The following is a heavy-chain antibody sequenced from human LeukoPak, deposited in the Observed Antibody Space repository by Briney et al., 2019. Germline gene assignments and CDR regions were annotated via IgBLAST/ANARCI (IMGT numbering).Heavy chain of an antibody. CDR1: GGSISSYY. V-gene: IGHV4-59*08. CDR3: ARATYYYDSSGYSSLDYYYGMDV. J-gene: IGHJ6*02. D-gene: IGHD3-22*01. Sequence: PSETLSLTCTVSGGSISSYYWSWIRQPPGKGLEWIGYIYYSGSTNYNPSLKSRVTISVDTSKNQFSLKLSSVTAADTAVYYCARATYYYDSSGYSSLDYYYGMDVWGQGTTVTVSS. CDR2: IYYSGST.